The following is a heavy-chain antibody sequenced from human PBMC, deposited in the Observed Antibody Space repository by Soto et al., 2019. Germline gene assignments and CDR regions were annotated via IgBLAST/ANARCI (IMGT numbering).Heavy chain of an antibody. CDR1: GFTFSSYG. V-gene: IGHV3-33*01. D-gene: IGHD3-10*01. CDR2: IWYDGSNK. J-gene: IGHJ4*02. Sequence: GGSLRLSCAASGFTFSSYGMHWVRQAPGKGLEWVAVIWYDGSNKYYADSVKGRFTISRDNSKNTLYLQMNSLRAEDTAVYYCAREPANYYGSGSYYIDYWGQGTLVTVSS. CDR3: AREPANYYGSGSYYIDY.